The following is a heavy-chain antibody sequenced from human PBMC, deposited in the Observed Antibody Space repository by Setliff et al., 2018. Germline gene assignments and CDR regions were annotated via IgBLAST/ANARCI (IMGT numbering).Heavy chain of an antibody. D-gene: IGHD1-26*01. J-gene: IGHJ4*02. CDR3: AAKTLGAQRGSDY. CDR1: GYSISSGYY. V-gene: IGHV4-38-2*01. CDR2: IYHSGST. Sequence: SETLSLTCAVSGYSISSGYYWGWIRQPPGKGLEWIGSIYHSGSTYYNPSLKSRVTITRDMSTSTAHMELSSLRSEDTAVYYCAAKTLGAQRGSDYWGQGTRVTVSS.